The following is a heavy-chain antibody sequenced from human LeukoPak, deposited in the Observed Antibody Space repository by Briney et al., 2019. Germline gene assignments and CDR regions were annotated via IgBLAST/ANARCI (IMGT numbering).Heavy chain of an antibody. Sequence: GASVKVSCKASVGTFSSYAISWVRQAPGQGLEWMGGIIPIFGTANYAQKFQGRVTITADESTSTAYMELSSLRSEDTAVYYCAKGTFSSGWFHGFYFDYWGQGTLVTVSS. CDR3: AKGTFSSGWFHGFYFDY. CDR2: IIPIFGTA. D-gene: IGHD6-19*01. J-gene: IGHJ4*02. V-gene: IGHV1-69*13. CDR1: VGTFSSYA.